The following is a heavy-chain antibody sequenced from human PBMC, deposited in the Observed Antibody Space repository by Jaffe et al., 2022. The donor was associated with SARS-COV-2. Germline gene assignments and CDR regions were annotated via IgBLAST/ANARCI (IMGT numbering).Heavy chain of an antibody. J-gene: IGHJ3*02. CDR1: GFTFDDYA. CDR2: ISWNSGSI. V-gene: IGHV3-9*01. Sequence: EVQLVESGGGLVQPGRSLRLSCAASGFTFDDYAMHWVRQAPGKGLEWVSGISWNSGSIGYADSVKGRFTISRDNAKNSLYLQMNSLRAEDTALYYCAKDIRRWLQPDAFDIWGQGTMVTVSS. CDR3: AKDIRRWLQPDAFDI. D-gene: IGHD5-18*01.